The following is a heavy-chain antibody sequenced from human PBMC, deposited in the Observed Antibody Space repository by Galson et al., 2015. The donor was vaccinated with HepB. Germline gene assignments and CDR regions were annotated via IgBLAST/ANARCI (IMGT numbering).Heavy chain of an antibody. CDR2: ISSSSSYI. CDR3: ARGLKGRPMVRGVYDAFDI. V-gene: IGHV3-21*01. Sequence: SLRLSCAASGFTFSSYSMNWVRQAPGKGLEWVSSISSSSSYIYYADSVKGRFTTSRDNAKNSLYLQMNSLRAEDTAVYYCARGLKGRPMVRGVYDAFDIWGQGTMVTVSS. D-gene: IGHD3-10*01. J-gene: IGHJ3*02. CDR1: GFTFSSYS.